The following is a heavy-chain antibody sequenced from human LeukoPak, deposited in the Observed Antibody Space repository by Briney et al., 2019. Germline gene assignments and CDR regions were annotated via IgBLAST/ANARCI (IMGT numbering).Heavy chain of an antibody. CDR3: ANRFLEWLLIDY. J-gene: IGHJ4*02. CDR2: ISYDGSNK. Sequence: GRSLRLSCAASGFTFSSYGMHWVRQAPGKGLEWVAVISYDGSNKYYADSVKGRFTISRDNSKNTLYLQMNSLRAEDTAVYYCANRFLEWLLIDYWGQGTLVTVSS. D-gene: IGHD3-3*01. V-gene: IGHV3-30*18. CDR1: GFTFSSYG.